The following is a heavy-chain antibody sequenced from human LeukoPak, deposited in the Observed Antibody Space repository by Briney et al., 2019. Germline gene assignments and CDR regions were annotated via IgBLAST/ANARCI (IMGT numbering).Heavy chain of an antibody. CDR3: ARTVSGDYYGMDV. CDR2: TSYSGST. J-gene: IGHJ6*02. D-gene: IGHD1-26*01. V-gene: IGHV4-59*08. Sequence: SETLSLTCTVSGASISNSYWSWVRQPPGKGLQWIGYTSYSGSTNYNPSLKSRVTMSADTSTDQPSLRLISVTAADTAVYYCARTVSGDYYGMDVWGQGTTVTVSS. CDR1: GASISNSY.